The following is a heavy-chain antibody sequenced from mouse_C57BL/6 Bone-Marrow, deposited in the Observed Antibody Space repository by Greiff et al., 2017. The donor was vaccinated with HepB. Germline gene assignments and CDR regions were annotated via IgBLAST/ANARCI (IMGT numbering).Heavy chain of an antibody. J-gene: IGHJ2*01. Sequence: VQLQQSGPELVKPGASVKISCKASGYTFTDYYMNWVKQSHGKSLEWIGDINPNNGGTSYNQKFKGKATLTVDKSSSTAYMELRSLTSEDSAVYYCANSGTGYWGQGTTLTVSS. CDR2: INPNNGGT. D-gene: IGHD3-3*01. CDR1: GYTFTDYY. V-gene: IGHV1-26*01. CDR3: ANSGTGY.